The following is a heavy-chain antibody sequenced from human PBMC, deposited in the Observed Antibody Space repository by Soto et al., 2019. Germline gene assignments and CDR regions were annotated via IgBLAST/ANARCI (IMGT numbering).Heavy chain of an antibody. V-gene: IGHV1-69*12. Sequence: QVQLVQSGAEVKKPGSSVKVSCKASGGTFSSYAISWVRQAPGQGLEWMGGIIPIFGTANYAQKFQGRVTITADEPTSTAYMELSSLRSEDTAVYYWARRGLIAAAPTWFDPWGQGTLVTVSS. CDR1: GGTFSSYA. CDR2: IIPIFGTA. CDR3: ARRGLIAAAPTWFDP. D-gene: IGHD6-13*01. J-gene: IGHJ5*02.